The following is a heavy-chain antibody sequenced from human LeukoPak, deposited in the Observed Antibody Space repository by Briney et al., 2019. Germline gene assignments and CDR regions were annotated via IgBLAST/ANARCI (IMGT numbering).Heavy chain of an antibody. J-gene: IGHJ4*02. D-gene: IGHD2-15*01. V-gene: IGHV3-15*01. CDR1: GFTFSNAW. Sequence: GGSLRLSCAASGFTFSNAWMRWVRQAPGKGLKWVGRIKSKTGGGPTDYAAPVKGRLTISRVDAKNTPDLQINSRQTEGTALHYCTTAIVADYCGQGTMVTVCS. CDR3: TTAIVADY. CDR2: IKSKTGGGPT.